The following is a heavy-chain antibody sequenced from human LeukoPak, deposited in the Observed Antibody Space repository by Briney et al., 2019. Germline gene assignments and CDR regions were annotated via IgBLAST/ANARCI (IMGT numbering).Heavy chain of an antibody. CDR2: IYYSGST. J-gene: IGHJ3*02. CDR3: ARLRALAGYSSGYDAFDI. D-gene: IGHD6-19*01. Sequence: KPSETLSLTCTVSGGSISSSSYYGGWIRQPPEKGLEWIGSIYYSGSTYYNPSLKSRVTISVDTSNNQFSLKLSSVTAADTAVYYCARLRALAGYSSGYDAFDIWGQGTMVTVSS. CDR1: GGSISSSSYY. V-gene: IGHV4-39*01.